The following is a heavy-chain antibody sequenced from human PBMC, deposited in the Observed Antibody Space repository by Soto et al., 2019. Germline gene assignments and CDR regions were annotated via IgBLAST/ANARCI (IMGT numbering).Heavy chain of an antibody. CDR2: LTGSSSNI. D-gene: IGHD3-10*01. J-gene: IGHJ4*02. CDR1: GFSFRNYA. Sequence: EVQLLESGGGLVQPGGSLRLSCAASGFSFRNYAMSWVRQAPGKGLGWISTLTGSSSNIYYADSVKGRFAISRDNSRKTLYLQRNSLTAEDTAVYYCANGRATYGLLTHDYWGQGTLVTVSS. V-gene: IGHV3-23*01. CDR3: ANGRATYGLLTHDY.